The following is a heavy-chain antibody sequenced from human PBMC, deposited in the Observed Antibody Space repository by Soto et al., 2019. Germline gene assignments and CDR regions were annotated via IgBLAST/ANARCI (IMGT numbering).Heavy chain of an antibody. D-gene: IGHD3-3*01. V-gene: IGHV4-34*01. Sequence: SETLSLTCAVYGGSFSGYYWSWIRQPPGKGLEWIGEINHSGSTNYNPSLKSRVTISVDTSKNQFSLKLSSVTAADTAVYYCARATGNYDFWSGRNWFDPWGQGTLVTVSS. J-gene: IGHJ5*02. CDR3: ARATGNYDFWSGRNWFDP. CDR1: GGSFSGYY. CDR2: INHSGST.